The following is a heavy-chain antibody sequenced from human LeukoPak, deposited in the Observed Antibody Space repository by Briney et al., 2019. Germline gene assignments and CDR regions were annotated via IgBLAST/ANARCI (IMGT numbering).Heavy chain of an antibody. CDR1: GGSFSGYY. Sequence: SETLSLTCAVSGGSFSGYYLSWIRQPPGKGLELIGEIKHSGSTNYNPSLKSRVSISVDTSKNQFSLKLSSVTAADTAVYYCARGGGDYDFWSGYYWGYYYYYMDVWGKGTTVTVSS. D-gene: IGHD3-3*01. V-gene: IGHV4-34*01. J-gene: IGHJ6*03. CDR2: IKHSGST. CDR3: ARGGGDYDFWSGYYWGYYYYYMDV.